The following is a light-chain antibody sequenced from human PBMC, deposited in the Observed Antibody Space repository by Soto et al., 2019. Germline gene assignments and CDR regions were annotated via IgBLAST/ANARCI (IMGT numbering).Light chain of an antibody. V-gene: IGKV1-17*01. J-gene: IGKJ1*01. CDR1: QGIRKD. Sequence: QMTQSPSSLSASVGDSVTITCRASQGIRKDLGWYQQKPGKAPQRLIYGASFLHTGVPSRFSGSGFGTEFTLTISSLQPEDFATYFCLQHNHFPWTFGQGTKVDIK. CDR3: LQHNHFPWT. CDR2: GAS.